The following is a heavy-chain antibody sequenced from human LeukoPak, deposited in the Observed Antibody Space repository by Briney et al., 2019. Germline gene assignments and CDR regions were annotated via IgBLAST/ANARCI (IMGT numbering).Heavy chain of an antibody. CDR2: TYYRSKWYH. D-gene: IGHD2-2*01. Sequence: SQTLSLTCAISGDSVSSHSSAWNWIRQSPSRGLEWLGRTYYRSKWYHDYAVSVRSRMSINPDTSKNQFSLQLSSVTPEDTAVYYCARDPAYNYSMDVWGKGTTGPVSS. CDR3: ARDPAYNYSMDV. V-gene: IGHV6-1*01. CDR1: GDSVSSHSSA. J-gene: IGHJ6*04.